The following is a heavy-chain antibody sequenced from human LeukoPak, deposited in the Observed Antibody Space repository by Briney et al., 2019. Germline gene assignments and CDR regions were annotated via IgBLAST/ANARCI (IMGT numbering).Heavy chain of an antibody. J-gene: IGHJ3*02. CDR3: ARPGGPISSGWYQDAFDI. D-gene: IGHD6-19*01. Sequence: ASVKVSCKASGYTFTSYDINWVRQATGQGLEWMGWMNPNSGNTGYAQKFQGRVTMTRNTSISTAYMELSSLRSEDTAVYYCARPGGPISSGWYQDAFDIWGQGTMVTVSS. V-gene: IGHV1-8*01. CDR1: GYTFTSYD. CDR2: MNPNSGNT.